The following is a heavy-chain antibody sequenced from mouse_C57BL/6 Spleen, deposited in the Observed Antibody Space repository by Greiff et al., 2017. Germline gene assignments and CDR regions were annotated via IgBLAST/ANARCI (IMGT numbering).Heavy chain of an antibody. D-gene: IGHD2-4*01. Sequence: QVQLQQSGPELVKPGASVKISCKASGYAFSSSWMNWVKQRPGKGLEWIGRIYPGDGDTNSNGKFKGKATLTADKSSSTAYMQLSSLTSEDSAVYFCAKMGYDYDFAYWGQGTLVTVSA. V-gene: IGHV1-82*01. J-gene: IGHJ3*01. CDR2: IYPGDGDT. CDR3: AKMGYDYDFAY. CDR1: GYAFSSSW.